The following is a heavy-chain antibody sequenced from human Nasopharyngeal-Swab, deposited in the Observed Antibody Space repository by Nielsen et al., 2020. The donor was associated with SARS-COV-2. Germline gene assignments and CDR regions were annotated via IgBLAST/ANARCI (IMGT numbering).Heavy chain of an antibody. CDR2: ISHSGST. D-gene: IGHD3-10*01. CDR1: GGSISSGSYY. CDR3: ARLWVPGNYFDY. V-gene: IGHV4-39*07. J-gene: IGHJ4*02. Sequence: SETLSLTCTVSGGSISSGSYYWSWIRQTPGKGLEWIGEISHSGSTNYNPSLKSRVTISVDASKNQFSLKMRSVTAADTAVFYCARLWVPGNYFDYWGQGTPVTVSS.